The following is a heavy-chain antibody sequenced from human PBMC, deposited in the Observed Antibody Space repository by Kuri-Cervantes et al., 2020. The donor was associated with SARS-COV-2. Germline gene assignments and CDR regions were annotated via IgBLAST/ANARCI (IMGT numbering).Heavy chain of an antibody. CDR3: AVFVVPAARGFDY. D-gene: IGHD2-2*01. Sequence: SETLSLTGTVSGGSISSSSYYWGWIRQPPGKGLERIGSIYYSGSTYYNQSLKSRVTISVDTSKNQFSLKLSSVTAADTAVYYCAVFVVPAARGFDYWGQGTLVTVSS. CDR2: IYYSGST. V-gene: IGHV4-39*01. CDR1: GGSISSSSYY. J-gene: IGHJ4*02.